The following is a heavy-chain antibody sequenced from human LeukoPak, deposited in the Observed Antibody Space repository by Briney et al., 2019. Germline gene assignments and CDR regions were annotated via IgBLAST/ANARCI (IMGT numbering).Heavy chain of an antibody. D-gene: IGHD3-22*01. CDR1: GGSISSYY. Sequence: PSETLSLTCTVSGGSISSYYWSWIRQPPGKGLEWIGYIYYSGSTNYNPSLKSRVTISVDTSKNQFSLKLSSVTAADTAVYYCARGGPYYYDSSGYLGYGFDPWGQGTLVTVSS. CDR2: IYYSGST. CDR3: ARGGPYYYDSSGYLGYGFDP. J-gene: IGHJ5*02. V-gene: IGHV4-59*01.